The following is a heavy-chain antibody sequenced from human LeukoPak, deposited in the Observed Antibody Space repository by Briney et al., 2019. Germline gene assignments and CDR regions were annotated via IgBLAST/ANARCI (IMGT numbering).Heavy chain of an antibody. CDR1: GFTFSSYG. CDR2: IRYDGSNK. V-gene: IGHV3-30*02. Sequence: GGSLRLSCAASGFTFSSYGMHWVRQAPGKGLEWVAFIRYDGSNKYYADSVKGRFTISRDNSKNTLYLQMNSLRAEDTAVYYCAKDHITMVRTIDYWGQGTLVTVSS. CDR3: AKDHITMVRTIDY. D-gene: IGHD3-10*01. J-gene: IGHJ4*02.